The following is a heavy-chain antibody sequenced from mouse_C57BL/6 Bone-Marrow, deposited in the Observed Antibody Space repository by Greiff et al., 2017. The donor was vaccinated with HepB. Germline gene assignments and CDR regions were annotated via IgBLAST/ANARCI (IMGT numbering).Heavy chain of an antibody. V-gene: IGHV1-26*01. CDR1: GYTFTDYY. CDR2: INPNNGGT. Sequence: EVQLQQSGPELVKPGASVKISCKASGYTFTDYYMNWVKQSLGKSLEWIGDINPNNGGTSYNQKFKGKATLTVDKSSSTAYMELRSLTSEDSAVYYCARDYYGSSYWFAYWGQGTLVTVSA. D-gene: IGHD1-1*01. CDR3: ARDYYGSSYWFAY. J-gene: IGHJ3*01.